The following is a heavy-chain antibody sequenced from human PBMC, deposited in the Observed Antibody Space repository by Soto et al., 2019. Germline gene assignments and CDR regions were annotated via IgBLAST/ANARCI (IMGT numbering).Heavy chain of an antibody. Sequence: SVKVSCKASGGTFINYALTWVRQAPGQGLEWMGGIIPVYGSKSYAQKFQGRVTITADASTTTAYLELSSLRSDDTAVYYCAVPNYAKRGYYPIFAFWGQGTRVTVSS. CDR1: GGTFINYA. CDR3: AVPNYAKRGYYPIFAF. D-gene: IGHD3-22*01. CDR2: IIPVYGSK. V-gene: IGHV1-69*13. J-gene: IGHJ4*02.